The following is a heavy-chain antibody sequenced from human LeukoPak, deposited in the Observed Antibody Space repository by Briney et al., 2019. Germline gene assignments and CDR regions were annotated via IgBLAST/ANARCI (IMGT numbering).Heavy chain of an antibody. Sequence: GGSLRLSCAASGFTFSSYGMHWVRQAPGKGLEWVAVISYDGSNKYYADSVKGRFTISRDNSKNTLYLQMNSLRAEDTAVYYCASGEQQLPFDYWGQGTLVTVSS. CDR2: ISYDGSNK. V-gene: IGHV3-30*03. CDR3: ASGEQQLPFDY. CDR1: GFTFSSYG. J-gene: IGHJ4*02. D-gene: IGHD6-13*01.